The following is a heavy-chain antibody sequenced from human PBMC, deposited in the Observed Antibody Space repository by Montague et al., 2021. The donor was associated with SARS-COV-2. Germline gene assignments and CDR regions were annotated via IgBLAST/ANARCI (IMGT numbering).Heavy chain of an antibody. D-gene: IGHD1-1*01. Sequence: TLSLTCTVSGGSISSGDYYWSRIRQPAGRTLEWIGRIYTTGSTSYNPSLKSRVTISVDTSKNQFSLKLSSVTAADTAVYYCATDAWATGTGFFDNWGPGTLATVSS. CDR3: ATDAWATGTGFFDN. CDR2: IYTTGST. CDR1: GGSISSGDYY. V-gene: IGHV4-61*02. J-gene: IGHJ4*02.